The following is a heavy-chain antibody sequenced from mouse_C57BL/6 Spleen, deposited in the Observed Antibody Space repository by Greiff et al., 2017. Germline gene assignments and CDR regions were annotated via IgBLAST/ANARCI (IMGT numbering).Heavy chain of an antibody. CDR3: ASSYGDYFDY. J-gene: IGHJ2*01. V-gene: IGHV1-64*01. CDR2: IHPNSGST. D-gene: IGHD1-1*01. CDR1: GYTFTSYW. Sequence: QVQLQQPGAELVKPGASVKLSCKASGYTFTSYWMHWVKQRPGQGLEWIGMIHPNSGSTNYNEKFKGKATLTVDKSSSTAYMQLSSLTSEDSAVYCCASSYGDYFDYWGQGTTLTVSS.